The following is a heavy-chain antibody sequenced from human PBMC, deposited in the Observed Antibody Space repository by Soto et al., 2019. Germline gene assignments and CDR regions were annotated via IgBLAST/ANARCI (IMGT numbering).Heavy chain of an antibody. J-gene: IGHJ4*02. D-gene: IGHD6-13*01. CDR2: VHYSGNT. CDR3: AREIMAADHFDY. V-gene: IGHV4-30-4*01. CDR1: GGSIRSGDYY. Sequence: QIQLHESGPGLVKPSQTLSLTCTVSGGSIRSGDYYWSWIRQTTERVLEWCGYVHYSGNTFYNPSLKSRATISLDTSRNQFSLNLSSVTAADSAVYYCAREIMAADHFDYWGQGALVTVSS.